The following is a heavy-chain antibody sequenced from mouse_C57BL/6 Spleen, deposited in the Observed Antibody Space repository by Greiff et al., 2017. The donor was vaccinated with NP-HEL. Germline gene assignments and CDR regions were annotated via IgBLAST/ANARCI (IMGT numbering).Heavy chain of an antibody. CDR2: IDPETGGT. CDR1: GYTFTDYE. D-gene: IGHD1-1*01. V-gene: IGHV1-15*01. J-gene: IGHJ3*01. Sequence: QVHVKQSGAELVRPGASVTLSCKASGYTFTDYEMHWVKQTPVHGLEWIGAIDPETGGTAYNQKFKGKAILTADKSSSTAYLELRSLTSEDSAVYYCTRIYGPAWFAYWGRGTLVTVSA. CDR3: TRIYGPAWFAY.